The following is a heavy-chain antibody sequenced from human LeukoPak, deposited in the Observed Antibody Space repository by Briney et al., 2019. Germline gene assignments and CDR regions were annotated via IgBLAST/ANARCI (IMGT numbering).Heavy chain of an antibody. Sequence: PGESLRLSCVASGFTFSSYAMSWVRQAPGKGLQWVSSFSGSGAYTYYADSVKGRFTISRDNSKNTLYLQMNSLRAEATAVYYCAKDVISPYYYYYYGMDVWGQGTTVTVSS. J-gene: IGHJ6*02. CDR3: AKDVISPYYYYYYGMDV. D-gene: IGHD3-10*01. CDR1: GFTFSSYA. CDR2: FSGSGAYT. V-gene: IGHV3-23*01.